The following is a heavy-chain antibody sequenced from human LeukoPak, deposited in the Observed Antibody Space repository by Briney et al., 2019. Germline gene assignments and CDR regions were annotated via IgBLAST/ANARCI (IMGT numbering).Heavy chain of an antibody. CDR2: TSNDGSNK. CDR1: GFTFSDYN. V-gene: IGHV3-30-3*01. Sequence: GGSLRLSYAASGFTFSDYNMHWVRQAPGQGLEWVSLTSNDGSNKYCAVSVKGRFTISRDNTKNTLYLQMNSLRTEDTAVYYCAKDMGYTFGHAFDYWGQGTLVTVSS. J-gene: IGHJ4*02. CDR3: AKDMGYTFGHAFDY. D-gene: IGHD5-18*01.